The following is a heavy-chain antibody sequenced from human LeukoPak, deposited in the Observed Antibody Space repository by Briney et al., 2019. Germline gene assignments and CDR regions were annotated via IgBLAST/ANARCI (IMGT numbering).Heavy chain of an antibody. J-gene: IGHJ4*02. Sequence: GGSRRLSCAASGLTFEDYTLHWVRQTRGKGLDWVSLFSWDGGSTFYADSVKGRFTISRDNRNNSLYLQMNSLRTEDTAFYYCAKDFGRVAPTYNFDYWGQGTLVTVSP. CDR2: FSWDGGST. V-gene: IGHV3-43*01. CDR3: AKDFGRVAPTYNFDY. CDR1: GLTFEDYT. D-gene: IGHD2-15*01.